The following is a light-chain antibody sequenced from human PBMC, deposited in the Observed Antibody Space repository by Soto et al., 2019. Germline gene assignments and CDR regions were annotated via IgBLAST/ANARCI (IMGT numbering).Light chain of an antibody. Sequence: QSVLTQPASVSGSPGQSITISCTGASNDIGRYNYVSWFQQHPEKAPKLIIYEVSNRPSGVSHRFSGSKSDNTASLSISGLQAEDEADYYCSSYTSSSRWVFGGGTKLTVL. CDR1: SNDIGRYNY. J-gene: IGLJ3*02. CDR2: EVS. CDR3: SSYTSSSRWV. V-gene: IGLV2-14*01.